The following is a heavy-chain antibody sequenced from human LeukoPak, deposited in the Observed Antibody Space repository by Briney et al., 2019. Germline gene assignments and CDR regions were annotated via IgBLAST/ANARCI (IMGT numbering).Heavy chain of an antibody. CDR1: SGSFSGYY. CDR3: ARDGYKFYYYYGMDV. CDR2: IYHSGST. D-gene: IGHD5-24*01. V-gene: IGHV4-34*01. J-gene: IGHJ6*02. Sequence: SETLSLTCAVYSGSFSGYYWSWIRQPPGKGLEWIGEIYHSGSTNYNPSLKSRVTISVDTSKNQFSLKLSSVTAADTAVYYCARDGYKFYYYYGMDVWGQGTTVTVSS.